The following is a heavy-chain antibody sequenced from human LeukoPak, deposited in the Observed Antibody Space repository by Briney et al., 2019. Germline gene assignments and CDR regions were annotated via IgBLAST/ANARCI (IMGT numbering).Heavy chain of an antibody. CDR3: ARDRDGYKGDIDYYAMDV. D-gene: IGHD5-24*01. Sequence: SVKVSCKASGGTFSTFAINWVRQAPGQGLEWMGGIIPIFDTTNYAQQFLGRLTITADESTGTAYMELRRLKSEDTAVYYCARDRDGYKGDIDYYAMDVWGQGTTVTVSS. CDR1: GGTFSTFA. J-gene: IGHJ6*02. CDR2: IIPIFDTT. V-gene: IGHV1-69*01.